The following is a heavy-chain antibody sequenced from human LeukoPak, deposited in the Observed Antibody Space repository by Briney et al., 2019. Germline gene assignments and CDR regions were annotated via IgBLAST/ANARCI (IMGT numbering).Heavy chain of an antibody. V-gene: IGHV1-46*01. J-gene: IGHJ6*03. CDR3: ARASFNYYYYMDV. CDR1: GYTFTNYY. D-gene: IGHD2/OR15-2a*01. Sequence: GASVKVSCKASGYTFTNYYIHWVRQAPGQGLECMGIINPSGGSTSYAQKFQGRVTMTRDMSTSTVYMELSSLRSEDTAVYYCARASFNYYYYMDVWGKGTTVTVSS. CDR2: INPSGGST.